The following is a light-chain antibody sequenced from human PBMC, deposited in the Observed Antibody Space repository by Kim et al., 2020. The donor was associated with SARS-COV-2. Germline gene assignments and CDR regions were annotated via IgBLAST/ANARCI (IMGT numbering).Light chain of an antibody. J-gene: IGLJ2*01. CDR1: RLGDKY. Sequence: SVSPGQTASIPCSGDRLGDKYACWYQQKSGQSPVLVIYQDTKRPSGIPERFSGSNSGNTATLTISGTQAMDEADYYCQAWDSGTVVFGGGTQLTVL. CDR3: QAWDSGTVV. V-gene: IGLV3-1*01. CDR2: QDT.